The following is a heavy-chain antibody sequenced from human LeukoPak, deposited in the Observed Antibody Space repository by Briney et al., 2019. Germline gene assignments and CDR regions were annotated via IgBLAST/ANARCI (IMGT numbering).Heavy chain of an antibody. CDR3: ARMGYSYGYFDY. CDR2: IYYSGRT. D-gene: IGHD5-18*01. V-gene: IGHV4-59*01. Sequence: PSETLSLTCTVSGGSISSYDWSWIRQPPGKGLEWIGYIYYSGRTNYNPSLKSRVTISVDTSKNQFSLKLSSVTAADTAMYYCARMGYSYGYFDYWGQGTLVTVSS. J-gene: IGHJ4*02. CDR1: GGSISSYD.